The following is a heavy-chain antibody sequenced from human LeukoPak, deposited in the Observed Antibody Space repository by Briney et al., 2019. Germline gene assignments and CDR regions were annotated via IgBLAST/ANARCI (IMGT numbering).Heavy chain of an antibody. CDR2: IYYSGST. J-gene: IGHJ4*02. CDR3: ARVGPYSWVGHFDY. CDR1: GGSISSYY. D-gene: IGHD5-18*01. V-gene: IGHV4-59*01. Sequence: SETLSLTCIVSGGSISSYYWSWIRQPPGKGLEWIGYIYYSGSTNYNPSLKSRVTISVDTSKNQFSLKLSSVTAADTAVYYCARVGPYSWVGHFDYWGQGTLVTVSS.